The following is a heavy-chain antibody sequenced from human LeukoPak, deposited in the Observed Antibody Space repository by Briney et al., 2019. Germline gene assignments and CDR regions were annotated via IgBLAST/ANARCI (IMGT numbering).Heavy chain of an antibody. Sequence: PGGSLRLSCAAYGFTFSSYWMSWVRQAPGKGLEWVANIKQDGSEKYYVDSVKGRFTISRDNAKNSLYLQMNSLRAEDTAVYYCARQISITMVRGVIYYYYYYMDVWGKGTTVTVSS. CDR1: GFTFSSYW. D-gene: IGHD3-10*01. CDR3: ARQISITMVRGVIYYYYYYMDV. CDR2: IKQDGSEK. J-gene: IGHJ6*03. V-gene: IGHV3-7*01.